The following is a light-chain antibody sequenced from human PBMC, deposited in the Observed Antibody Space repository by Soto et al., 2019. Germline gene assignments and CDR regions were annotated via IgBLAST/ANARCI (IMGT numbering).Light chain of an antibody. CDR2: LNNDGSH. CDR3: QTWGTGTVV. CDR1: SGHSSYA. J-gene: IGLJ2*01. Sequence: QLALTQSPSASASLGASVMLTCTLSSGHSSYAIAWHQQQPEKGPRYLMKLNNDGSHSKGDGIPDRFSGSSSGAERYLTISSLQSEDEADYYCQTWGTGTVVFGGGTKLTVL. V-gene: IGLV4-69*01.